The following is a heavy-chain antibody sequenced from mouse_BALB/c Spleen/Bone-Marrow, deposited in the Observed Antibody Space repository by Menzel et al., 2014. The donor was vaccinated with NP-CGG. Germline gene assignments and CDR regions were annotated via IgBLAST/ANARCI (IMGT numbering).Heavy chain of an antibody. J-gene: IGHJ1*01. CDR2: ISDGGSYT. V-gene: IGHV5-4*02. D-gene: IGHD1-2*01. CDR3: ARVVTPATLCWCCDV. CDR1: GFTFSDYY. Sequence: EVQLVESGGGLVKPGGSLKLSCAASGFTFSDYYMYWVRQTPEKRLEWVATISDGGSYTYYPDSVKGRFTISRDNAKTNLYLQMSSLKSEDTAMYYCARVVTPATLCWCCDVWGAGTTVTVSS.